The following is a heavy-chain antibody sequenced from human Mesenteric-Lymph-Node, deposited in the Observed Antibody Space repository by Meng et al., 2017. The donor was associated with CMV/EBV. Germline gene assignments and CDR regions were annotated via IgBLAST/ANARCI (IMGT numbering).Heavy chain of an antibody. CDR1: GGTFNNHA. V-gene: IGHV1-69*10. J-gene: IGHJ4*02. Sequence: SVKVSCKASGGTFNNHAVSWVRQAPGQGLEWMGGIIPILEITNYAQKFQGRVTITADKSTSTAYMELSSLRSEDTAVYYCARGISGSYFDYWGQGTLVTVSS. D-gene: IGHD1-26*01. CDR3: ARGISGSYFDY. CDR2: IIPILEIT.